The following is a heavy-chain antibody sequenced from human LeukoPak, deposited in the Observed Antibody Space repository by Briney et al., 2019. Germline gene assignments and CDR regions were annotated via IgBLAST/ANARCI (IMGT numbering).Heavy chain of an antibody. Sequence: PSETLSLTCTVSGGSISSGSYYWSWIRQPAGKGLEWIGRIYTSGSTNYNPSLKSRVTISVDTSKNQFSLKLSSVTAADAAVYYCARHDLIGVAGTGWFDPWGQGTLVTVSS. CDR1: GGSISSGSYY. V-gene: IGHV4-61*02. CDR2: IYTSGST. J-gene: IGHJ5*02. CDR3: ARHDLIGVAGTGWFDP. D-gene: IGHD6-19*01.